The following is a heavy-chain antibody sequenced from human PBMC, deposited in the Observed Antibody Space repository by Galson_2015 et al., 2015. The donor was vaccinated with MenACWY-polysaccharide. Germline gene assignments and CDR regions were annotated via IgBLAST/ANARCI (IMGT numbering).Heavy chain of an antibody. CDR3: AKAKYSSSWFEPNFDS. J-gene: IGHJ4*02. CDR1: GFTFASYA. V-gene: IGHV3-23*01. CDR2: ISGSGGST. D-gene: IGHD6-13*01. Sequence: SLRLSCAASGFTFASYAMSWVRQAPGRGLEWVSGISGSGGSTYYVDSVKGRFTISRDPSKNTLYLQMNSLRAEDTAVYYCAKAKYSSSWFEPNFDSWGQGTLVTVTS.